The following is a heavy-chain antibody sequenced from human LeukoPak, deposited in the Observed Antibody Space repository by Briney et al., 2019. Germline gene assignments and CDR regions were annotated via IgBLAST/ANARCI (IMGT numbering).Heavy chain of an antibody. CDR2: INSDGSST. CDR1: GFTFSSYW. J-gene: IGHJ4*02. V-gene: IGHV3-74*01. Sequence: GGSLRLSCAASGFTFSSYWMHWVRQAPGKGLVWVSRINSDGSSTSYADSVKGRFTISRDNAKNTLYLQMNSLRAEDTAVYYCARGGIAARPVDYWGQGTLVTVSS. CDR3: ARGGIAARPVDY. D-gene: IGHD6-6*01.